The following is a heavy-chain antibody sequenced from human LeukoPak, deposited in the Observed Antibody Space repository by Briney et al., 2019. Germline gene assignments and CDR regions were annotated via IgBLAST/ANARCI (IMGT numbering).Heavy chain of an antibody. Sequence: ASVKVSCKASGYSFTGYNMHWVRQAPGQGLEWMGWINVNNGDTNYAQKFPGRVTVTRDTSISTAYMELSRLRSDDTAVYYCARDWDPITGTTRWFDPWGQGTLVTVSS. J-gene: IGHJ5*02. D-gene: IGHD1-7*01. V-gene: IGHV1-2*02. CDR3: ARDWDPITGTTRWFDP. CDR1: GYSFTGYN. CDR2: INVNNGDT.